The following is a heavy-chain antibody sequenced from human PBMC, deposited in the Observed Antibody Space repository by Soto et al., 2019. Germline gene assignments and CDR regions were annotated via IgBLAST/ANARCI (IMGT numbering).Heavy chain of an antibody. CDR3: ARGDYYDSSEDY. Sequence: SETLSLTCTVSGGSISSGDYYWSWIRQHPGKGLEWIGYIYYSGSTYYNPSLRSRVTISIDTSKNQFSLKLSSVTAADTAVYYCARGDYYDSSEDYWGQGTLVTVSS. V-gene: IGHV4-31*03. D-gene: IGHD3-22*01. J-gene: IGHJ4*02. CDR1: GGSISSGDYY. CDR2: IYYSGST.